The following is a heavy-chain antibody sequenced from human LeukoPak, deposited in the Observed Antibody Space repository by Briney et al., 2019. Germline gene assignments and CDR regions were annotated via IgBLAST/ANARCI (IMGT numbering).Heavy chain of an antibody. CDR1: GITLSNYG. V-gene: IGHV3-23*01. CDR2: ISDSGGST. Sequence: GGSLRLSCAVSGITLSNYGMSWVRQAPGKGLEWVAGISDSGGSTNYADSVKGRFTISRDNSKNTLYLQMNSLRAEDTAVYYCARDPDTAMGFRGQFDYWGQGTLVTVSS. D-gene: IGHD5-18*01. J-gene: IGHJ4*02. CDR3: ARDPDTAMGFRGQFDY.